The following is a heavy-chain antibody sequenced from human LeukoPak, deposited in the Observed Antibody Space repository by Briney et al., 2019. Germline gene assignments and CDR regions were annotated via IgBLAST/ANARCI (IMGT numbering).Heavy chain of an antibody. CDR3: ASTQTFDY. J-gene: IGHJ4*02. D-gene: IGHD2-15*01. Sequence: PGGSLRLSCVVSGFAFSNYWMSWVRQAPGKGLGWVANIKQDGREKNYVDSVKGRFTSSRDNAKNPLFLQLDSLRAEDTAVYYCASTQTFDYWGQGTLATVSS. CDR1: GFAFSNYW. V-gene: IGHV3-7*03. CDR2: IKQDGREK.